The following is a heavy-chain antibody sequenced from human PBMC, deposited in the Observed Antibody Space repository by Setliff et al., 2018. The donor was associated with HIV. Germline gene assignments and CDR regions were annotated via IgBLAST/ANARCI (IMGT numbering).Heavy chain of an antibody. V-gene: IGHV4-59*11. J-gene: IGHJ6*03. CDR3: ARVGLAYSGDMDV. CDR1: GDSINTHY. CDR2: ISHSGNT. D-gene: IGHD2-21*01. Sequence: PSETLSLTCTVSGDSINTHYWSWIRQPPGKGLEWIGCISHSGNTNFNPSLNSRVTISLDTSKNQFSLRLTSLTAADTAVYFCARVGLAYSGDMDVWGKGTTVTVSS.